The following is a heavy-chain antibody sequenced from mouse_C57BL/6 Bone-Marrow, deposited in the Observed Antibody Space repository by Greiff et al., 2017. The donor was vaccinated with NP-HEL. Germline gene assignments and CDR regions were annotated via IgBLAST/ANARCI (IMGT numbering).Heavy chain of an antibody. D-gene: IGHD2-2*01. Sequence: QVQLKQSGPELVKPGASVKISCKASGYAFSSSWMNWVKQRPGKGLEWIGRIYPGDGDTNYNGKFKGKATLTADKSSSTAYMQLSSLTSEDSAVYFCAREGIYYGYDVGVWFAYWGQGTLVTVSA. V-gene: IGHV1-82*01. J-gene: IGHJ3*01. CDR3: AREGIYYGYDVGVWFAY. CDR2: IYPGDGDT. CDR1: GYAFSSSW.